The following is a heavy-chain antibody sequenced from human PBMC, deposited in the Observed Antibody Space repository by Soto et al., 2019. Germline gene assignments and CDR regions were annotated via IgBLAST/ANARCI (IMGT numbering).Heavy chain of an antibody. CDR2: ISAYNGNT. J-gene: IGHJ4*02. Sequence: QVQLVQSGAEVKKPGASVKVSCKASGYTFTSYGISWVRQAPGQGLEWMGWISAYNGNTNYAQKLQGRVTMTTDTSTSTAYTELRSLRSDDTAVYYCARDDPLSAGVVVVAACDYWGQGTLVTVSS. CDR1: GYTFTSYG. D-gene: IGHD2-15*01. CDR3: ARDDPLSAGVVVVAACDY. V-gene: IGHV1-18*01.